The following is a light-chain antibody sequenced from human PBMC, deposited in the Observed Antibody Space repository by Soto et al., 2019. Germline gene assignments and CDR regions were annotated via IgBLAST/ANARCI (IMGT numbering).Light chain of an antibody. CDR1: SSDVGGFNY. Sequence: QSALTQPASASGCPGQSITISCTGTSSDVGGFNYVSWYQHHPGKAPKLMIYDVSNRPSGVSDRFSGSKSGNTASLTISGLQAEYEAYYYCSSYASTTLLVFGGGTKLTVL. CDR2: DVS. J-gene: IGLJ2*01. V-gene: IGLV2-14*03. CDR3: SSYASTTLLV.